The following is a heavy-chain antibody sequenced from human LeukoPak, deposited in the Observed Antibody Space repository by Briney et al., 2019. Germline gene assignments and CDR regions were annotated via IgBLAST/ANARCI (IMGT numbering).Heavy chain of an antibody. Sequence: PGGSLRLSCAASGFTFNSYNMNWVRQAPGKGLEWVSYITRNSDTIDYADSVKGRFTMSRDNASNLLYLQMNSLRAEDTAVYYCAREEGVAASFDYWGQGTLVTVSS. CDR3: AREEGVAASFDY. CDR2: ITRNSDTI. CDR1: GFTFNSYN. V-gene: IGHV3-48*01. J-gene: IGHJ4*02. D-gene: IGHD2-15*01.